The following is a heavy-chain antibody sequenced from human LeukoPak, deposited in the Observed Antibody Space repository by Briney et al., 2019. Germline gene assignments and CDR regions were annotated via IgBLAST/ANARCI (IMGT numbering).Heavy chain of an antibody. Sequence: GASVKVSCKASGYTFTGYYMHWVRQAPGQGLEWMGWINPNSGGTNYAQKFQGRVTMTGDTSISTAYMELSRLRSDDTAVYYCARGGLVSMVQGVIITFVDYWGQGTLVTVSS. D-gene: IGHD3-10*01. CDR3: ARGGLVSMVQGVIITFVDY. CDR2: INPNSGGT. J-gene: IGHJ4*02. CDR1: GYTFTGYY. V-gene: IGHV1-2*02.